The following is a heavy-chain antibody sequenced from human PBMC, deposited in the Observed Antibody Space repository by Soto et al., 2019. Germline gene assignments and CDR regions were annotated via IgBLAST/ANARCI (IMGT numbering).Heavy chain of an antibody. CDR3: AGDLAAPPPGRFAP. CDR2: IIPIFATA. J-gene: IGHJ5*02. D-gene: IGHD6-13*01. Sequence: QVQLVQSGAEVKKPGSSVKVSCKASGGTFSSYAISWVRQAPGQGLERMGGIIPIFATANYAQKVQGRVTSTAHKSTSATNTELGCLRSEGTPVYYCAGDLAAPPPGRFAPWGQGTLVTVSS. CDR1: GGTFSSYA. V-gene: IGHV1-69*06.